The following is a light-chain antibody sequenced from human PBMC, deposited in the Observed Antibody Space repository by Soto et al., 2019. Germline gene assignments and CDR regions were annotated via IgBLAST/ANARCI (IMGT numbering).Light chain of an antibody. Sequence: QSALTQPASVSGSPGQSITISCTGTSSDVGGYNYVSWYQQHPGKAPKLMIYEVSNRPSGVSNGFSGSKSANTASLTISGLQAEDEADYYCSSYTSSSTRVFGGGTKLTVL. CDR2: EVS. CDR1: SSDVGGYNY. J-gene: IGLJ3*02. CDR3: SSYTSSSTRV. V-gene: IGLV2-14*01.